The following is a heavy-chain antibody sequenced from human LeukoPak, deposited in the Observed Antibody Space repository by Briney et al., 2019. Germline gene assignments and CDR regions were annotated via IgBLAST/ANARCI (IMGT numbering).Heavy chain of an antibody. J-gene: IGHJ5*02. V-gene: IGHV6-1*01. D-gene: IGHD6-13*01. CDR3: ARVRGVATTKRTFFDT. Sequence: SQTLSPTCAISGDSVSSDNAAWNWIRQSPSRGLEWLGRTYYRSKWYNDYARSVKSRITINADTSKNRFSLQLNSVTPEDTAVYYCARVRGVATTKRTFFDTWGQGTWVTVSS. CDR1: GDSVSSDNAA. CDR2: TYYRSKWYN.